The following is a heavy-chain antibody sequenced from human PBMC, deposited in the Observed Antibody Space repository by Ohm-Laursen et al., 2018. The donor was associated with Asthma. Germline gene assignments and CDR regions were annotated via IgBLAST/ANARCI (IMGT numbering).Heavy chain of an antibody. CDR1: GFTVSSNY. V-gene: IGHV3-53*01. Sequence: GSLRLSCAASGFTVSSNYMSWVRQAPGKGLEWVSVIYSGGSTYYADSVKGRFTISRDNSKNTLYLQMNSLRAEDTAVYYCAKEITGFGIATAMYGMDVWGQGTTVTVSS. J-gene: IGHJ6*02. CDR3: AKEITGFGIATAMYGMDV. CDR2: IYSGGST. D-gene: IGHD1-20*01.